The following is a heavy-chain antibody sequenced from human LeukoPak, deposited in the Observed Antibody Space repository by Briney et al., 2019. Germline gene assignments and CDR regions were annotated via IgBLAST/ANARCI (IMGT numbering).Heavy chain of an antibody. CDR2: IIPIFGTA. CDR3: ARGGRGSYYFDY. CDR1: GGTFSSYA. J-gene: IGHJ4*02. V-gene: IGHV1-69*13. D-gene: IGHD1-26*01. Sequence: SVKVSCKASGGTFSSYAISWVRQAPGQGLEWMGGIIPIFGTANYAQKLQGRVTITADESTSTAYMELSSLRSEDMAVYYCARGGRGSYYFDYWGQGTLVTVSS.